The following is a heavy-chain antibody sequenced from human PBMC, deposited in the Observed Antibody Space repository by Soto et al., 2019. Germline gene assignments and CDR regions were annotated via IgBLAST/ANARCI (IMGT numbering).Heavy chain of an antibody. CDR2: LDWDDDT. CDR1: GFSLSTSGMR. CDR3: ARMYSSGWFYGIDV. V-gene: IGHV2-70*04. J-gene: IGHJ6*02. Sequence: SGPTLVNPTHTLTLTCTFSGFSLSTSGMRVSWIRQPPGKALERLARLDWDDDTFYSTSLKTRLTISKDTSKNQVVLTMTNMDPVDTATYYFARMYSSGWFYGIDVWDPGTTVTVS. D-gene: IGHD6-19*01.